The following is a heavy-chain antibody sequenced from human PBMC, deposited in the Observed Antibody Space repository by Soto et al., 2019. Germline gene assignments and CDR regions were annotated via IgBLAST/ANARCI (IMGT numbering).Heavy chain of an antibody. V-gene: IGHV3-30-3*01. D-gene: IGHD2-2*01. CDR1: GFTFSSYA. J-gene: IGHJ6*02. CDR3: ARPYGTREYQLLLEDYGMDV. Sequence: QVQLVESGGGVVKHGRSMRLSCAASGFTFSSYAMHWVRQAPGKGLEGVAVISYDGSNKYYADSVKGRFTISRDNSKNTLYLQMNSLRAEDTAVYYCARPYGTREYQLLLEDYGMDVWGQGTTVTVSS. CDR2: ISYDGSNK.